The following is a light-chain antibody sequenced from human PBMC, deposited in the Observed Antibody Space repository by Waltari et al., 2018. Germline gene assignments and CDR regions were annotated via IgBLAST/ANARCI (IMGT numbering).Light chain of an antibody. CDR2: DVT. Sequence: QSALTQPRSVSGSPGQSVTISCTGTSGDVCGYDYVSWYQHHPGKAPKLMIYDVTKRPSGVPDRFSGSKSGSTASLTISGLQAEDEADYYCCSYAGNYAVIFGGGTMLTVL. CDR1: SGDVCGYDY. V-gene: IGLV2-11*01. CDR3: CSYAGNYAVI. J-gene: IGLJ2*01.